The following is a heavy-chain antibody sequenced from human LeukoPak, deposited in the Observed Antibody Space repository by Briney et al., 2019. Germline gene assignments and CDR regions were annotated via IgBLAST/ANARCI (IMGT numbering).Heavy chain of an antibody. CDR3: AKDPLRGYSYGHFDY. CDR1: GFTFSSYS. Sequence: GGSLRLSCAASGFTFSSYSMNWVRQAPGKGLEWVSYISSSSSTIYYADSVKGRFTISRDNSKNTLYLQMNSLRAEDTAVYYCAKDPLRGYSYGHFDYWGQGTLVTVSS. J-gene: IGHJ4*02. V-gene: IGHV3-48*01. D-gene: IGHD5-18*01. CDR2: ISSSSSTI.